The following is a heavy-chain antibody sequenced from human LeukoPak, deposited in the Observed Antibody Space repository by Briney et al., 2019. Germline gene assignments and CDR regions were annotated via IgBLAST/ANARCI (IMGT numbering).Heavy chain of an antibody. CDR2: IRYDGSNK. V-gene: IGHV3-30*02. Sequence: GGSLRLSCAASGFTFSSYGMHWVRQAPGKGLEWVAFIRYDGSNKYYADSVKGRFTISRDNSKNTLYLQMNSLRAEDTAVYYCAKDGYPAQLYYYYYMDVWGKGTTVTVSS. CDR3: AKDGYPAQLYYYYYMDV. CDR1: GFTFSSYG. D-gene: IGHD6-25*01. J-gene: IGHJ6*03.